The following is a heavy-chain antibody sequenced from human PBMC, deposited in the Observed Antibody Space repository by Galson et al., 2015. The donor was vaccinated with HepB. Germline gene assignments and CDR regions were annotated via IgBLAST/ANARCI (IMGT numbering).Heavy chain of an antibody. CDR1: GFTFSSYW. CDR2: INTDGSGA. Sequence: SLRLSCAASGFTFSSYWMHWVRQAPGEGLVWVSRINTDGSGASYADSVKGRFTISRDNAKNTLYLQMNSLRAEDTAVYYCARVPQSLVYYMDVWGKGTTVTVSS. D-gene: IGHD3-16*01. CDR3: ARVPQSLVYYMDV. J-gene: IGHJ6*03. V-gene: IGHV3-74*01.